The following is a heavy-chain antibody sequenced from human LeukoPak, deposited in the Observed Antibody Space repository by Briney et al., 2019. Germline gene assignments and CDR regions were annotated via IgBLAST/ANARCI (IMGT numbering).Heavy chain of an antibody. Sequence: PGGSLRLSCAAFGFLVSDNYLTWVRQAPGKGLEWVSGIYSGGATHYTDAVKGRFTISRDNSKNTVYLQMNSLRVEDTAVYYCARDLYVGDAFDIWGQGTMVTVSS. V-gene: IGHV3-53*01. J-gene: IGHJ3*02. CDR1: GFLVSDNY. CDR2: IYSGGAT. CDR3: ARDLYVGDAFDI. D-gene: IGHD2/OR15-2a*01.